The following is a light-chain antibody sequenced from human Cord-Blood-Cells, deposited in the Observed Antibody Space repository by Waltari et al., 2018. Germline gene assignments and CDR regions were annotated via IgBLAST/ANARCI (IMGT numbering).Light chain of an antibody. CDR3: AAWDDSLSGPWV. CDR1: SSNIGSNY. CDR2: RNN. V-gene: IGLV1-47*01. J-gene: IGLJ3*02. Sequence: QSVLTQPPSASGTPGQRVTISCSGSSSNIGSNYVYWYQQLPGTVPKLLIYRNNQRPSGVPDRFAGSKSGTSASLAISGLRSEDEADYYCAAWDDSLSGPWVFGGGTKLTVL.